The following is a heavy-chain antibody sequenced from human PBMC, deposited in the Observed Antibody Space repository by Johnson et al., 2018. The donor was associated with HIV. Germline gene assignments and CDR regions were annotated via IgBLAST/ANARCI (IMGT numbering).Heavy chain of an antibody. V-gene: IGHV3-66*01. Sequence: VQLVESGGGVVQPGRSLRLSCAASGFTFSSYAMSWVRQAPGKGLEWVSVISSGGSTYYAASVKGSFTISRDNSKNTLYLQMNSLRAEDTAVYYCARVAAAAGRMTDAFDIWGQGTMVSVSS. CDR1: GFTFSSYA. CDR3: ARVAAAAGRMTDAFDI. CDR2: ISSGGST. J-gene: IGHJ3*02. D-gene: IGHD6-13*01.